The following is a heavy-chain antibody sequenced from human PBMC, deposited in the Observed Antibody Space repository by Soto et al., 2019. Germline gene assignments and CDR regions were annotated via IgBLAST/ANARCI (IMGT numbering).Heavy chain of an antibody. V-gene: IGHV3-30*18. CDR2: ISYDGSNK. CDR3: AKVNLLYYDSSGYYRAEYFQH. CDR1: GFTFSSYG. J-gene: IGHJ1*01. D-gene: IGHD3-22*01. Sequence: GGSLRLSCAASGFTFSSYGMHWVRQAPGKGLEWVAVISYDGSNKYYADSVKGRFTISRDNSKNTLYLQMDSLRAEDTAVYYCAKVNLLYYDSSGYYRAEYFQHWGQGTLVTVSS.